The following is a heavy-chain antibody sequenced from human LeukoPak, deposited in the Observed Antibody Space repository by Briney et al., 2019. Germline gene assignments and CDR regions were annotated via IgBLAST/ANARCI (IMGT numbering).Heavy chain of an antibody. CDR2: IYSSGSA. Sequence: SETLSLTCTVSGGSISPYYWSWIRQSPGKGLEWIGYIYSSGSANYNPSLKSRVTISVDTSKNQFSLKLSSVTAVDTAVYYCARMGGYSGYATHWGQGTLVTVSS. D-gene: IGHD5-12*01. CDR3: ARMGGYSGYATH. J-gene: IGHJ4*02. V-gene: IGHV4-59*08. CDR1: GGSISPYY.